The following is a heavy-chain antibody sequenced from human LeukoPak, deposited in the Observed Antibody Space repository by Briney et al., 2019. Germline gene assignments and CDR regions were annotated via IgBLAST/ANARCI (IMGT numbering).Heavy chain of an antibody. V-gene: IGHV1-2*02. CDR1: GYTFKAHY. CDR2: INPNSGST. J-gene: IGHJ2*01. D-gene: IGHD3-22*01. CDR3: ARAPEGRFYDSSGYVGWYFDL. Sequence: GASVSVSCKTSGYTFKAHYMHWVRQAPGQGLEWMGWINPNSGSTDYAQKFQGRVSMNRDSSTVCMQLTRLRSDDTAVYFCARAPEGRFYDSSGYVGWYFDLWGRGTLVTVSS.